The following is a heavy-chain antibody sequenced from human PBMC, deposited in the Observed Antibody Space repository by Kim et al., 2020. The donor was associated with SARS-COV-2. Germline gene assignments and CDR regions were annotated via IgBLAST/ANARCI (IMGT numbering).Heavy chain of an antibody. CDR2: ISSSSSYI. J-gene: IGHJ4*02. CDR3: ARDPISSGWPHYFDY. V-gene: IGHV3-21*01. CDR1: GFTFSSYS. D-gene: IGHD6-19*01. Sequence: GGSLRLSCAASGFTFSSYSMNWVRQAPGKGLEWVSSISSSSSYIYYADSVKGRFTISRDNAKNSLYLQMNSLRAEDTAVYYCARDPISSGWPHYFDYWGQGTLVTVSS.